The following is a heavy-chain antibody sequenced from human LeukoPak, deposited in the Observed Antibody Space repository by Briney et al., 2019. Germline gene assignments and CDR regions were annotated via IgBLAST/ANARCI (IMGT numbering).Heavy chain of an antibody. CDR1: GYTFTGYY. CDR2: INPNSGGT. D-gene: IGHD6-13*01. J-gene: IGHJ4*02. V-gene: IGHV1-2*02. Sequence: APVRVSCKASGYTFTGYYMHWVRQAPGQGLEWMGWINPNSGGTNYAQKFQGRVTMTRDTSISTAYMELSRLRSDDTAVYYCARVNPRIADFDYWGQGTLVTVSS. CDR3: ARVNPRIADFDY.